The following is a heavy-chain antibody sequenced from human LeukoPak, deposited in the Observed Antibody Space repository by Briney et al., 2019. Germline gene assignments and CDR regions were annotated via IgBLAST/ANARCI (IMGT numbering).Heavy chain of an antibody. V-gene: IGHV3-23*01. CDR2: ISGSGGST. Sequence: GGSLRLSCAASGFTFSSYAMSWVRQAPGKGLEWVSAISGSGGSTYYADSVKGRFTISRDNSKNTLYLQMNSLRAEDTAVYYCAKRWDMVAPGDRAFDIWGQGTMVTVSS. J-gene: IGHJ3*02. CDR3: AKRWDMVAPGDRAFDI. D-gene: IGHD5-12*01. CDR1: GFTFSSYA.